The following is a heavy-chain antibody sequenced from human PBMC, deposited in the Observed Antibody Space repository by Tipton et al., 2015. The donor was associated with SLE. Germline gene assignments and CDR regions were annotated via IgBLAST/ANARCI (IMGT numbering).Heavy chain of an antibody. D-gene: IGHD3-10*01. CDR1: GFTVSDNY. CDR2: IYSVDSA. J-gene: IGHJ4*02. CDR3: AKDLASAGSPLGFDD. Sequence: SLRLSCEASGFTVSDNYMTWVRQAPGKGPEWVSIIYSVDSAYYVDSVKGRFTISRDSSKNKLYLQMNSLRAEDTAVYYCAKDLASAGSPLGFDDWGQGTLVTVAS. V-gene: IGHV3-66*01.